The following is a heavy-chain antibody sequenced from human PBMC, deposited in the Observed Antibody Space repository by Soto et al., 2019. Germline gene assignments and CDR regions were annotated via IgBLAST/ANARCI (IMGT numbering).Heavy chain of an antibody. CDR1: GYTFTSYD. D-gene: IGHD3-10*01. V-gene: IGHV1-8*01. CDR3: AREAWFGDWNWFDP. Sequence: GASVKVSCKASGYTFTSYDINWVRQATGQGLEWMGWMNPNSGNTGYAQKFQGRVTMTRNTSISTAYMELSSLRSEDTAVYYCAREAWFGDWNWFDPWGQGTLVTVSS. J-gene: IGHJ5*02. CDR2: MNPNSGNT.